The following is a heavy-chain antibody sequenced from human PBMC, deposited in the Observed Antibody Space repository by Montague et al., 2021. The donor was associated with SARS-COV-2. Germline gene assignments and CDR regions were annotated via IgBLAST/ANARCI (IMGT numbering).Heavy chain of an antibody. Sequence: SLRLSCAASGFTVSSNYMSWVRQAPGKGLEWVSDIYSGGSTYYADSVKGRFTISRDNSKNTVYLQMNSLRAEDTAVYYCARDTPKQQNYYYGMDVWGQGTTVTVSS. CDR3: ARDTPKQQNYYYGMDV. J-gene: IGHJ6*02. CDR2: IYSGGST. D-gene: IGHD6-13*01. CDR1: GFTVSSNY. V-gene: IGHV3-66*01.